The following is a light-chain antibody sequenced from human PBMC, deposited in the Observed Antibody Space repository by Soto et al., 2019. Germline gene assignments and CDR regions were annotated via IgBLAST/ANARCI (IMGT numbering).Light chain of an antibody. Sequence: QSVLTQPPSVSGAPGQRVTLSCTGSSSNFSAGYEVHWYKQLPGAAPTLVIFNNLNRPSGVPERFSGSKSGTSASLVISGLQAEDEADYYCQSFDSSLRVYVFGSGTK. CDR2: NNL. CDR1: SSNFSAGYE. V-gene: IGLV1-40*01. J-gene: IGLJ1*01. CDR3: QSFDSSLRVYV.